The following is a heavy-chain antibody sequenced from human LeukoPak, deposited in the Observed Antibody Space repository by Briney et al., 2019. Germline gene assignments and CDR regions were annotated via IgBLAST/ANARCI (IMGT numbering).Heavy chain of an antibody. CDR1: GFSISSGYY. D-gene: IGHD1-26*01. J-gene: IGHJ4*02. V-gene: IGHV4-38-2*02. CDR3: VREGPGGSYFHS. CDR2: AYHSGSS. Sequence: ASETLSLTCSVSGFSISSGYYWGWTRQPPGKGLEWIASAYHSGSSYSNPSLKSRVTIALDTSQNHLSLNLTSVTAEDTAVYYCVREGPGGSYFHSWGQGTLVTVSS.